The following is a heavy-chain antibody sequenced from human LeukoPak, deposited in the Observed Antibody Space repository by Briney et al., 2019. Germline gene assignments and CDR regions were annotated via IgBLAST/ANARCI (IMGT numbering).Heavy chain of an antibody. CDR1: GFTFSSYA. J-gene: IGHJ4*02. CDR3: AKERSMSSSTLLVGDY. CDR2: ISGSGGST. Sequence: GGSLRLSCAASGFTFSSYAMSWVRQAPGKGLEWVSAISGSGGSTYYADSVKGRFTISRDNSKNTLYLQMNSLRAEDTAVYYCAKERSMSSSTLLVGDYWGQGILVTVSS. V-gene: IGHV3-23*01. D-gene: IGHD2-2*01.